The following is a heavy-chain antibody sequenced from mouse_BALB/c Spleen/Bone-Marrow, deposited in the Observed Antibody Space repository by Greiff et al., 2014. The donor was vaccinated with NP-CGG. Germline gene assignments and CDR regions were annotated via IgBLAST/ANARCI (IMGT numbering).Heavy chain of an antibody. CDR2: INPNYDST. V-gene: IGHV1-18*01. D-gene: IGHD2-2*01. CDR1: GYTFTDYN. Sequence: EVQLQESGAELVKPGASVKISCKASGYTFTDYNMDWVKQSHGKSLEWIGDINPNYDSTSYNQEFKGKATLTVDKSSNTACMELRSLTSEDTAVYYCARRDGYDSYFDYWGQGTTLTGSS. CDR3: ARRDGYDSYFDY. J-gene: IGHJ2*01.